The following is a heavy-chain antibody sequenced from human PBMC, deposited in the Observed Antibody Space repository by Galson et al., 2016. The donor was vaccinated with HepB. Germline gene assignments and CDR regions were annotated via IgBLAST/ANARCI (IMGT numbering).Heavy chain of an antibody. J-gene: IGHJ4*02. CDR2: ISGSADST. D-gene: IGHD2-15*01. CDR3: ARDPQEVVIAATHSDY. CDR1: GFNFGKFA. Sequence: SLRLSCAGTGFNFGKFAINWVRQAPGRGLEWVSAISGSADSTYYADSVKGRFTVSRDNSNNPVTLQMSRLRAEDTALYFCARDPQEVVIAATHSDYWGQGALVVVSS. V-gene: IGHV3-23*01.